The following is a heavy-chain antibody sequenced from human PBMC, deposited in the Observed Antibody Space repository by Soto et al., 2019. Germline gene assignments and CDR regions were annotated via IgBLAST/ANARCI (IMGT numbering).Heavy chain of an antibody. Sequence: GGSLRLSCAASAFTFNNYAMSWVRQAPGKGLEWVSGIGGSGRTTYYAVSVKGRFTISRDNSNNTLFLQMNSLRAEDTAVYYCAKSRYSDSSGDFYDYWGQGTLVTVSS. D-gene: IGHD3-22*01. CDR1: AFTFNNYA. V-gene: IGHV3-23*01. CDR2: IGGSGRTT. J-gene: IGHJ4*02. CDR3: AKSRYSDSSGDFYDY.